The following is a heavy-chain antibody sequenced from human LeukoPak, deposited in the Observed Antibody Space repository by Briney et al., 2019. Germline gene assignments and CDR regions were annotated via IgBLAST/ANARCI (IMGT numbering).Heavy chain of an antibody. V-gene: IGHV3-30*04. CDR1: GFTFSSYA. Sequence: GGSLRLSCAASGFTFSSYAMHWVRQAPGKGLEWVAVISYDGSSKYYADSVKGRFTISRDNSKNTLYLQMNSLRAEDTAVYYCARGPRAALFGVVKGAFDIWGQGTVVTVSS. CDR3: ARGPRAALFGVVKGAFDI. D-gene: IGHD3-16*01. CDR2: ISYDGSSK. J-gene: IGHJ3*02.